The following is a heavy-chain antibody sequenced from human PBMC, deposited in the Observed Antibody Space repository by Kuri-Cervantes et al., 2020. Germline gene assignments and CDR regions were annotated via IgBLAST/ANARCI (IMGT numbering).Heavy chain of an antibody. J-gene: IGHJ4*02. CDR3: ASDWSYGDYGYFDY. CDR1: VGTFSSYA. V-gene: IGHV1-69*06. D-gene: IGHD4-17*01. Sequence: SVKVSCKASVGTFSSYAISWVRQDPGQGLEWMGGIIPIFGTANYAQKFQGRVTITADKSTITADMELSSLRSEDTAVYYCASDWSYGDYGYFDYWGQGTLVTVSS. CDR2: IIPIFGTA.